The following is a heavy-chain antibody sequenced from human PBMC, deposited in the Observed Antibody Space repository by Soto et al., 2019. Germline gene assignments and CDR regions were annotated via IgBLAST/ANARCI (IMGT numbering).Heavy chain of an antibody. Sequence: GGSLRLSCAASGLIFSSYSMNWVRQAPGKGLESVSSITSTSYISYAESVKGRFTISRDNNRNSLYLQMNSLRAEDTAVYYCVCGHNYMDVWGKGTTVTVSS. CDR1: GLIFSSYS. V-gene: IGHV3-21*01. CDR3: VCGHNYMDV. CDR2: ITSTSYI. J-gene: IGHJ6*03. D-gene: IGHD2-2*01.